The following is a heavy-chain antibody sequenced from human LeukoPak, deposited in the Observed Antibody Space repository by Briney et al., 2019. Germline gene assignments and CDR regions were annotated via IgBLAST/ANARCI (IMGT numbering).Heavy chain of an antibody. CDR2: IIPIFGTA. CDR1: GGTFISYA. CDR3: ARSSAAGFHTYYYMDV. Sequence: SVKVSCKASGGTFISYAISWVRQAPGQGLEWMGRIIPIFGTANYAQKFQGRVTITTDESTSTAYMELSSLRSEDTAVYYCARSSAAGFHTYYYMDVWGKGTTVTVSS. D-gene: IGHD6-13*01. J-gene: IGHJ6*03. V-gene: IGHV1-69*05.